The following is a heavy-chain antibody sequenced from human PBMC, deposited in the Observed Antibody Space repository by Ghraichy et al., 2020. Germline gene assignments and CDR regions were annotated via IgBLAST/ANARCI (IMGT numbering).Heavy chain of an antibody. D-gene: IGHD6-6*01. CDR1: GFTFGRSD. J-gene: IGHJ4*02. CDR3: TKMAHGGSSSDGSDH. Sequence: GGSLRLSCEGSGFTFGRSDMHWVRQAPGKGLEWVAVITSDGSHQYYADSVKGRFTISRDTSKNTLYLQMNSLRFDDTALYYCTKMAHGGSSSDGSDHWGQGTLVTVSS. CDR2: ITSDGSHQ. V-gene: IGHV3-30*18.